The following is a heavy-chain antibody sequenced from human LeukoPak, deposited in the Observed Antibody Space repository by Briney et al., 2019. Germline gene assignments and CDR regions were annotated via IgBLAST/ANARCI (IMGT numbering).Heavy chain of an antibody. CDR3: ARERTAYYYDSSGYLSWVYYYYYMDV. J-gene: IGHJ6*03. CDR1: GFTFSSYS. Sequence: GGSLRLSCAASGFTFSSYSMNWVRQAPGKVLEWVSYISSSSTSTIYYADSVKGRFTISRDNAKNSLYLQMNSLRAEDTAVYYCARERTAYYYDSSGYLSWVYYYYYMDVWGKGTTVTVSS. V-gene: IGHV3-48*01. CDR2: ISSSSTSTI. D-gene: IGHD3-22*01.